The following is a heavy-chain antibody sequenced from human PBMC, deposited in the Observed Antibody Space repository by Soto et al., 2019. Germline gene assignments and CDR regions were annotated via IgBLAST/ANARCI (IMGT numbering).Heavy chain of an antibody. J-gene: IGHJ4*02. CDR1: GGSISSYY. D-gene: IGHD4-17*01. V-gene: IGHV4-59*08. Sequence: SETLSLTCTVSGGSISSYYWSWIRQPPGKRLEWIGYIYYSGSTNYNPSLKSRVTISVDTSKNQLSLKLSSVTAADTAVYYCASPLAGIYGDNPLDFWGQGTLVTVSS. CDR2: IYYSGST. CDR3: ASPLAGIYGDNPLDF.